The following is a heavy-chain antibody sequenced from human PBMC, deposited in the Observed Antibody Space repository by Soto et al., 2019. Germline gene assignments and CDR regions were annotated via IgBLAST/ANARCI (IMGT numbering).Heavy chain of an antibody. CDR2: IIPIFGTA. D-gene: IGHD3-22*01. V-gene: IGHV1-69*13. Sequence: SVKVSCKASGGTFSSHAISWVRQAPGQGREWMGGIIPIFGTANYAEKFQGRVTITADESTSTAYMELSSLRSEDTAVYYCARRSLDYYDSSGPLFDAFDIWGQGXMVTVSS. J-gene: IGHJ3*02. CDR3: ARRSLDYYDSSGPLFDAFDI. CDR1: GGTFSSHA.